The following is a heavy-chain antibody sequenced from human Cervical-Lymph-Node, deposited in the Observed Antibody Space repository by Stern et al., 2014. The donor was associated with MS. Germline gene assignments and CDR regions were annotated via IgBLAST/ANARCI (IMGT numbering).Heavy chain of an antibody. V-gene: IGHV4-4*07. CDR3: ARDASTTSPNWFDP. Sequence: QLQLQESGPGLVKPSETLSLTCTVSDGSISSDYWSWIRQPPGKGLEWIGRIHTSGSTNFNPSLKSRVTISVDPPINQSPLKLASVPAADTAVYYCARDASTTSPNWFDPWGQGTLVTVSS. J-gene: IGHJ5*02. D-gene: IGHD2-2*01. CDR1: DGSISSDY. CDR2: IHTSGST.